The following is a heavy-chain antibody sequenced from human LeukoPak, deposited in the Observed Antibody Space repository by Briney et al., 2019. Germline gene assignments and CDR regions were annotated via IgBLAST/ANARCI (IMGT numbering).Heavy chain of an antibody. Sequence: GGSLRLSCTASGFTFGDYAISWVRQAPGKGLEWVGFIRSKAYDGTTEYATSVRGRFTISRDDSKSIVYLQMNNLKTEDTALYFCSRDYYDFSSGSNWLDPWGQGTLVTVSS. CDR2: IRSKAYDGTT. V-gene: IGHV3-49*04. CDR1: GFTFGDYA. D-gene: IGHD3-3*01. CDR3: SRDYYDFSSGSNWLDP. J-gene: IGHJ5*02.